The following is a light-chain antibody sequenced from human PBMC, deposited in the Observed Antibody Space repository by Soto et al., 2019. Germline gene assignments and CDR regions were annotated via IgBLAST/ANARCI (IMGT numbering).Light chain of an antibody. CDR3: QRYNRAPWT. CDR2: AAS. J-gene: IGKJ1*01. CDR1: QGISNY. Sequence: DIQMTQSPSSLSASVGDRVTITCRASQGISNYLAWYQQKPGKVPKLLIYAASTLQSGVPSRFSGSGSGTYFTLTISSLQPEDGATFYCQRYNRAPWTFGQGTKVEIK. V-gene: IGKV1-27*01.